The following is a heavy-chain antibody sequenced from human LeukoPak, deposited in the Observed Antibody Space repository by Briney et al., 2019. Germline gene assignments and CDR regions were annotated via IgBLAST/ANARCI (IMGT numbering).Heavy chain of an antibody. D-gene: IGHD6-13*01. V-gene: IGHV3-48*04. CDR1: GFTFSSYG. CDR3: ARPSSDWPQPRPFDY. J-gene: IGHJ4*02. Sequence: GGSLRLSCAASGFTFSSYGMHWVRQAPGKGLEWISDINYSGSNIYYADSVKGRFTVSRDNAKNSLYLQMNSLRAEDTAVYYCARPSSDWPQPRPFDYWGQGTLVTVSS. CDR2: INYSGSNI.